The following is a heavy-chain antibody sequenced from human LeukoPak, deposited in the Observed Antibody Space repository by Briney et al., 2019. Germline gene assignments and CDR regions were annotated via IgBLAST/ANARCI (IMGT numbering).Heavy chain of an antibody. V-gene: IGHV3-53*01. CDR2: IHSGGST. CDR1: GFTVSSNY. J-gene: IGHJ4*02. CDR3: ATSAAVRLFDY. Sequence: PGGSLRLSCEGSGFTVSSNYMSWVRQAPGKGLEWVSVIHSGGSTYYAGSVKGRFTISKDNSKNTLYLQMNSLRAEDTAVYYCATSAAVRLFDYWGQGALVTVSS. D-gene: IGHD2-2*01.